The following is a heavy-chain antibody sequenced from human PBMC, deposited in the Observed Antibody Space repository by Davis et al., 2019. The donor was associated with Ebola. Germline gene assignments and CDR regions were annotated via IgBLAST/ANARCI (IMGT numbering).Heavy chain of an antibody. J-gene: IGHJ4*02. D-gene: IGHD3-10*01. CDR3: ARGRTMLEY. Sequence: MPSETLSLTCAVYGGSFSGYYWSWIRQPPGKGLEWIGYIYYSGSTNYNPSLKSRVTISVDTSKNQFSLKLSSVTAADTAVYYCARGRTMLEYWGQGTLVTVSS. CDR2: IYYSGST. CDR1: GGSFSGYY. V-gene: IGHV4-59*08.